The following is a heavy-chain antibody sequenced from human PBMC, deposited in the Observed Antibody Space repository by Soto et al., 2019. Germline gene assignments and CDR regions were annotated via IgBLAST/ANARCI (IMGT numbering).Heavy chain of an antibody. CDR2: IIPIFGTA. V-gene: IGHV1-69*01. Sequence: QVQLVQSGAEVKKPGSSVKVSCKASGGTFSSYAISWVRQAPGQGLEWMGGIIPIFGTANYAQKFQGRVTITADESTSTAYMELSSLRSEDTAVYYCARDQRQRLVWGDYYYYGMDVWGQGTTVTVSS. J-gene: IGHJ6*02. CDR1: GGTFSSYA. D-gene: IGHD6-13*01. CDR3: ARDQRQRLVWGDYYYYGMDV.